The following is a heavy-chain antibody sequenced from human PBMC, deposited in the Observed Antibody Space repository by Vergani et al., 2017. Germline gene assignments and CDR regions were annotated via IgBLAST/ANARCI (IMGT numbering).Heavy chain of an antibody. CDR3: VRARCNSPCFMSNWFDS. CDR1: GFSFSGYW. CDR2: IKSDGSIT. V-gene: IGHV3-74*01. J-gene: IGHJ5*01. D-gene: IGHD2/OR15-2a*01. Sequence: EVQLVESGGGLIHPGGSLRLSCEGSGFSFSGYWMHWVRQSPEKGLVWVSRIKSDGSITNYADSVKGRFTISRDNAKNTLYLEMNSLRGDDTAIYYCVRARCNSPCFMSNWFDSWGQGTLVTVSS.